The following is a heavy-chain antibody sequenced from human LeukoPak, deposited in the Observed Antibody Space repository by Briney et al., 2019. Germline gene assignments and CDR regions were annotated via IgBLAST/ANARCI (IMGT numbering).Heavy chain of an antibody. J-gene: IGHJ3*02. CDR1: GDSISSYY. CDR2: IYSSGSP. Sequence: SETQSLTCTVSGDSISSYYWSWVRQPAGKGLEWIGRIYSSGSPNYNPSLESRVTMSVDTSKNQFSLKLSSVTAADTAVYYCAGTFYYESRGYWRAFDIWGQGTMVTLSS. D-gene: IGHD3-22*01. CDR3: AGTFYYESRGYWRAFDI. V-gene: IGHV4-4*07.